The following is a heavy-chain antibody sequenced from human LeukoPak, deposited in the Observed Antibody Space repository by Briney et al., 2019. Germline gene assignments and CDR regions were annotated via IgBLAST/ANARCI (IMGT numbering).Heavy chain of an antibody. CDR3: ATVGGYSSGWYEDFDY. CDR2: FDPGDGET. CDR1: GYTLTELS. J-gene: IGHJ4*02. D-gene: IGHD6-19*01. Sequence: ASVKVSCKVSGYTLTELSMHWVRQAPGKGLEWMGGFDPGDGETIYAQKFQGRVTMTEDTSTDTAYMELSSLRSEDTAVYYCATVGGYSSGWYEDFDYWGQGTLVTVSS. V-gene: IGHV1-24*01.